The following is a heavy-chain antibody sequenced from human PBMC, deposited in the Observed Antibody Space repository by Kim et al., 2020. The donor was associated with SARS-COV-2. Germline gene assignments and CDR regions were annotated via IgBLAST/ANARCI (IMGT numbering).Heavy chain of an antibody. D-gene: IGHD3-10*01. CDR3: VTRNYYNSGSYYEGAPLDF. CDR1: GFTFSNYA. J-gene: IGHJ4*02. Sequence: GGSLRLSCSASGFTFSNYAMHWVRQAPGKGLEYVSAISSDGGSTYYADSVKGRFTISRDNSKNMLYVQMSSLRVEDTAIYYCVTRNYYNSGSYYEGAPLDFWGQGTLVTVSS. CDR2: ISSDGGST. V-gene: IGHV3-64*05.